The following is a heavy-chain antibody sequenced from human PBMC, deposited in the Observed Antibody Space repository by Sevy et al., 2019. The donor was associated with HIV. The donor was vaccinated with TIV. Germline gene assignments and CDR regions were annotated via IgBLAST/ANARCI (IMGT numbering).Heavy chain of an antibody. CDR3: ARDHPLDYYYGMDV. V-gene: IGHV4-59*01. CDR2: IYYSGST. Sequence: SETLSLTCTVSGGSISSYYWSWIRQPPGKGLEWIGYIYYSGSTNYNPSLKSRVTISVDTSKNQFSLKLSSVTAADTALYYGARDHPLDYYYGMDVWGQGTTVTVSS. CDR1: GGSISSYY. J-gene: IGHJ6*02.